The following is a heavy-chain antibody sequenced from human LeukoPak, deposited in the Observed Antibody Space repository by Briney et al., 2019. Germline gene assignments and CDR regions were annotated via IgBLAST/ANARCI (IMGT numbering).Heavy chain of an antibody. V-gene: IGHV3-48*03. CDR1: GFTFSSYE. CDR3: ARERAEMATLTFDY. D-gene: IGHD5-24*01. J-gene: IGHJ4*02. CDR2: ISSSGSTI. Sequence: GGSLRLSCAASGFTFSSYEMNWVRQAPGKGLEWVSYISSSGSTIYYADSVKGRFTISRDNAKNSLYLQMNSLRAEDTAVYYSARERAEMATLTFDYWGQGTLVTVSS.